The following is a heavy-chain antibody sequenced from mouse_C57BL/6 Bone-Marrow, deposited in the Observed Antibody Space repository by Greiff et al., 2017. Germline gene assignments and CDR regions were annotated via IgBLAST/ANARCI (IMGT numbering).Heavy chain of an antibody. CDR2: IWSDGST. D-gene: IGHD1-1*01. CDR1: GFSLTSYG. CDR3: AGHDPLSTVVAPDAMDY. Sequence: QVQLKQSGPGLVAPSQSLSITCTVSGFSLTSYGVHWVRQPPGKGLEWLVVIWSDGSTTYNSALKSRLSISKDNSTGQVFLKMNSLQTDDTAMYYCAGHDPLSTVVAPDAMDYWGQGTAVTVSS. J-gene: IGHJ4*01. V-gene: IGHV2-6-1*01.